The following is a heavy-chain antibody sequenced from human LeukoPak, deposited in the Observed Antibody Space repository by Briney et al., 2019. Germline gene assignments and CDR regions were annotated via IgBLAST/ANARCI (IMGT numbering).Heavy chain of an antibody. Sequence: GASVKVSCKASGYTFTGYYMHWVRQAPGQGLEWMGWISPYNGNTNYAQKLQGRVTMTTDTSTSTAYMELRSLRSDDTAVYCCARGRRSSSRGSGSQYYFDYWGQGTLVTVSS. D-gene: IGHD3-10*01. V-gene: IGHV1-18*04. CDR2: ISPYNGNT. CDR1: GYTFTGYY. J-gene: IGHJ4*02. CDR3: ARGRRSSSRGSGSQYYFDY.